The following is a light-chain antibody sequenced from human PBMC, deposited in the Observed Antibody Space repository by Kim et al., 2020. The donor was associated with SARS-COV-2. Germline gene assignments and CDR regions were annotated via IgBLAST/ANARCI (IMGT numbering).Light chain of an antibody. Sequence: ASVKLTCTLSSGHSSYAIAWHQQQPEKGPRYLMKLNSDGSHSQGDGIPDRFSGSCSGAERYLTISSLQSEDEADYYCQTWGTGMGVFGGGTKLTV. CDR1: SGHSSYA. CDR3: QTWGTGMGV. CDR2: LNSDGSH. J-gene: IGLJ3*02. V-gene: IGLV4-69*01.